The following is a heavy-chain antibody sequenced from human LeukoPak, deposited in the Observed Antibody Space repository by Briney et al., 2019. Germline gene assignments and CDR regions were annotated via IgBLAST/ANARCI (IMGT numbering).Heavy chain of an antibody. J-gene: IGHJ4*02. CDR1: GFTFSSYR. CDR2: IDGDGSST. CDR3: ARQGLPKSSDY. Sequence: GGSLRLSCAASGFTFSSYRMHWVRQAPGKGLVWVSGIDGDGSSTKYADSVKGRFTISRDNAKNSLYLQMNSLRAEDTAVYYCARQGLPKSSDYWGQGTLVTVSS. V-gene: IGHV3-74*03. D-gene: IGHD6-25*01.